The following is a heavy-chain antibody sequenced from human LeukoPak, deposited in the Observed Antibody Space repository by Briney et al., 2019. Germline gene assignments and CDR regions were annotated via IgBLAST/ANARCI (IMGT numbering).Heavy chain of an antibody. J-gene: IGHJ4*02. CDR3: ARRRDFIDY. CDR1: GFTLSDYY. CDR2: SSSSGSTI. V-gene: IGHV3-11*04. Sequence: GGSLRLSCAASGFTLSDYYMSWIRQAPGKGLEWVSYSSSSGSTIYYADSVKGRFAISRDNAKNSLYLQMNSPRAEDTAVYYCARRRDFIDYWGQGTLVTVSS. D-gene: IGHD3/OR15-3a*01.